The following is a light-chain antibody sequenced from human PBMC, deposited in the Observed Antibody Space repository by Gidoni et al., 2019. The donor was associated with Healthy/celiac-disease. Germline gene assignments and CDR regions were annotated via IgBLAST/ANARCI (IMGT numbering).Light chain of an antibody. V-gene: IGKV3-20*01. Sequence: IVLTQSPGTLSLSPGERATLSCRASHSVSSSYVAWYQQKPGQAPKLLLYGASRRATGIPDRFSGSGSGTDFTLTISRLEPEDFAVYYCQQYGSSPRTFXXXTKVEIK. CDR1: HSVSSSY. CDR2: GAS. CDR3: QQYGSSPRT. J-gene: IGKJ1*01.